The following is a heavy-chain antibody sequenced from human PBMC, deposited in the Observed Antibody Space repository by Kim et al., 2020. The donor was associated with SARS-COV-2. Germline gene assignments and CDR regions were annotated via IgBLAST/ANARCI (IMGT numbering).Heavy chain of an antibody. V-gene: IGHV3-33*01. CDR3: ASEYSSSWFLYFDY. D-gene: IGHD6-13*01. Sequence: AVSVKCRVTISRDTSKNTQYLQMNSQRDEDTAVYYCASEYSSSWFLYFDYWGQGTLVTVSS. J-gene: IGHJ4*02.